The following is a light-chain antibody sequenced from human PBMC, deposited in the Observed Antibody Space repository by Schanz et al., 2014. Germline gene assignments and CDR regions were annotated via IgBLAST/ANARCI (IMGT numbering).Light chain of an antibody. V-gene: IGLV2-14*01. CDR3: SSYTTTSTLV. J-gene: IGLJ3*02. CDR1: SSDVGGYNS. Sequence: QSALTQPASVSGSPGQSTTISCTGTSSDVGGYNSVSWYQQLPGKAPKLIIYDVSNRPSGVSSRFSGSKSGNTASLTISGLQAADAAHYYCSSYTTTSTLVFGGGTKLTVL. CDR2: DVS.